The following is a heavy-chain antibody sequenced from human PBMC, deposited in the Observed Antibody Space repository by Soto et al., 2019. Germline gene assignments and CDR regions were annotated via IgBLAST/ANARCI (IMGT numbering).Heavy chain of an antibody. CDR3: AREGNYYYDSSGSQSSWFDP. D-gene: IGHD3-22*01. CDR1: GGYISSGGYS. Sequence: SETLSLTCTVSGGYISSGGYSCSWIRQDPGKGLEWIGYIYYSGSTNYNPSLKSRVTISVDTSKNQFSLKLSSVTAADTAVYYCAREGNYYYDSSGSQSSWFDPWGQGTLVTVSS. CDR2: IYYSGST. J-gene: IGHJ5*02. V-gene: IGHV4-61*08.